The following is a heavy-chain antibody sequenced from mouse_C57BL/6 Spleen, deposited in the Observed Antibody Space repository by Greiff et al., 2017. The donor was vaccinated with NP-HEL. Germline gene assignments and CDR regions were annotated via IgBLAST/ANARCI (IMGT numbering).Heavy chain of an antibody. CDR2: INPGSGGT. Sequence: VQLQQSGAELVRPGTSVKVSCKASGYAFTNYLIEWVKQRPGQGLEWIGVINPGSGGTNYNEKFKGKATLTADKSSSTAYMQLSSLTSEDSAVYFCARGLHWYFDVWGTGTTVTVSS. J-gene: IGHJ1*03. D-gene: IGHD3-1*01. V-gene: IGHV1-54*01. CDR1: GYAFTNYL. CDR3: ARGLHWYFDV.